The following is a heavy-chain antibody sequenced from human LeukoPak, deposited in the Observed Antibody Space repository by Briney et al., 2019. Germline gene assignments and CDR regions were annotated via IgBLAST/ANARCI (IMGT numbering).Heavy chain of an antibody. D-gene: IGHD2-2*01. V-gene: IGHV3-23*01. Sequence: GGSLRLSCAASGFTFSSSAMSWVRQAPGKGLEWVSAISGSGGSTYYADSVKGRFTISRDNSKNTLYLQMNSLRAEDTAVYYCAKGEHCSSTSCYLYYYYYMDVWGKGTTVTISS. CDR3: AKGEHCSSTSCYLYYYYYMDV. CDR1: GFTFSSSA. J-gene: IGHJ6*03. CDR2: ISGSGGST.